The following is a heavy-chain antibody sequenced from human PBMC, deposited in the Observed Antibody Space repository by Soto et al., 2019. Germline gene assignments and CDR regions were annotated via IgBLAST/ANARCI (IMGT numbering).Heavy chain of an antibody. D-gene: IGHD1-7*01. J-gene: IGHJ6*02. Sequence: EVQLLESGGGLVQPGGSLRLSCAASGFTFSSYAMSWVRQAPGKGLEWVSAISGSGGSTYYADSVKGRFTISRDNSKITLYLQMNSLRAEDTAVYYCAKEGTGTMSYYYYGMDVWGQGTTVTVSS. CDR1: GFTFSSYA. CDR2: ISGSGGST. V-gene: IGHV3-23*01. CDR3: AKEGTGTMSYYYYGMDV.